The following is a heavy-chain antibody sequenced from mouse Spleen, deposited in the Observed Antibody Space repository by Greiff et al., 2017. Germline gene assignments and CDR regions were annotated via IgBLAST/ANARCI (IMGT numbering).Heavy chain of an antibody. Sequence: QVQLQQPGAELVKPGASVKLSCKASGYTFTSYWMQWVKQRPGQGLEWIGEIDPSDSYTNYNQKFKGKATLTVDTSSSTAYMQLSSLTSEDSAVYYCARHSNYDFDYWGQGTTLTVSS. CDR2: IDPSDSYT. CDR3: ARHSNYDFDY. J-gene: IGHJ2*01. CDR1: GYTFTSYW. V-gene: IGHV1-50*01. D-gene: IGHD2-5*01.